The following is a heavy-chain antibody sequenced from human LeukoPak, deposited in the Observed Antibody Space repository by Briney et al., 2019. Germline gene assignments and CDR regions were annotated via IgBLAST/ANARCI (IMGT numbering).Heavy chain of an antibody. CDR1: GGSISSGDYS. CDR3: ARFSAFVVGSVP. D-gene: IGHD3-10*01. V-gene: IGHV4-30-4*01. J-gene: IGHJ5*02. Sequence: SQTLSLTCTVSGGSISSGDYSWSWIRQPPGKGLEWIGYIYYSGSTYYNPSLKSRVTISVDTSKNQFSLKLSSVTAADTAVYYCARFSAFVVGSVPWGQGTLVTVSS. CDR2: IYYSGST.